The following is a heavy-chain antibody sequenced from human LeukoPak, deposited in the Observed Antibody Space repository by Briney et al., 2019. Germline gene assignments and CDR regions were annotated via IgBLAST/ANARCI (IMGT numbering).Heavy chain of an antibody. CDR1: GGTFSSYA. CDR3: ARDRENDFWSGYPDYYYMDV. D-gene: IGHD3-3*01. Sequence: ASVKVSCKASGGTFSSYAISWVRQAPGQGLEWMGGIIPIFGTANYAQKFQGRVTITADESTSTAYMELSSLRSEDTAVYYCARDRENDFWSGYPDYYYMDVWGKGTTVTVSS. CDR2: IIPIFGTA. J-gene: IGHJ6*03. V-gene: IGHV1-69*13.